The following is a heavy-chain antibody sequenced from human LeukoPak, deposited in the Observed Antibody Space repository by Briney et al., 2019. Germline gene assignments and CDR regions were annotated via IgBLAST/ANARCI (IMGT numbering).Heavy chain of an antibody. CDR3: ARGLNYGGSGYYFDS. J-gene: IGHJ4*02. CDR2: VYYTGST. D-gene: IGHD3-22*01. CDR1: GGSISSNNYY. V-gene: IGHV4-39*01. Sequence: PSETLSLTCAVSGGSISSNNYYCLWIRRPPAKGLEWVGSVYYTGSTYYNPSLKNRVTIAVDSSKNEVSLKMSSVAAADTALYYCARGLNYGGSGYYFDSWGQGTLVTVSS.